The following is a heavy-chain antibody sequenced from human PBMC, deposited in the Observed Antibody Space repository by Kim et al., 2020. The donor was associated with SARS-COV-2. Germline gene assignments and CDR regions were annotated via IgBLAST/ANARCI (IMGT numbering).Heavy chain of an antibody. D-gene: IGHD1-7*01. J-gene: IGHJ4*02. V-gene: IGHV3-48*03. Sequence: GGSLRLSCAASGFTFSSYEMNWVRQAPGKGLEWVSYISSSGSTIYYADSVKGRFTISRDNAKNSLYLQMNSLRAEDTAVYYCLSYNWNYGDYWGQGTLVTVSS. CDR2: ISSSGSTI. CDR1: GFTFSSYE. CDR3: LSYNWNYGDY.